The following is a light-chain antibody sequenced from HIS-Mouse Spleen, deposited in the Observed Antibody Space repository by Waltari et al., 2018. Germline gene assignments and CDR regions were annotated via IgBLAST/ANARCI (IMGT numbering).Light chain of an antibody. CDR1: RRDVGGYHY. J-gene: IGLJ2*01. Sequence: QSALTQPASVSGSPGQSITISCPGTRRDVGGYHYVSWYHPPPGKAPKLMIYEVSNRPSGVSNRFSGSKSGNTASLTISGLQAEDEADYYCSSYTSSSTLGFGGGTKLTVL. CDR2: EVS. CDR3: SSYTSSSTLG. V-gene: IGLV2-14*01.